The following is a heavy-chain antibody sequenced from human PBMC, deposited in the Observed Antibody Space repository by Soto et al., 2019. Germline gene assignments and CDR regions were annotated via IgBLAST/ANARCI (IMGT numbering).Heavy chain of an antibody. J-gene: IGHJ4*02. CDR2: IWYDGSNK. CDR1: GFPFSSYG. V-gene: IGHV3-33*03. Sequence: GESLKISCAASGFPFSSYGMHWVRQAPGKGLDWVGVIWYDGSNKDYAESVKGRFTISRDNSKNMLYLQMNSLRADDTAVYYCASSINWGQGTLVTVSS. CDR3: ASSIN.